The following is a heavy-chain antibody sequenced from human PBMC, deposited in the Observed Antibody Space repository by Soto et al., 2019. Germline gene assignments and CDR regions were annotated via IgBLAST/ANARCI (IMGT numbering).Heavy chain of an antibody. V-gene: IGHV1-69*13. CDR1: GVTFSSYA. J-gene: IGHJ6*02. D-gene: IGHD3-3*01. CDR2: IIPIFGTA. CDR3: ARGAYYDFWSGYYRDYYYYGMDV. Sequence: SVKVSCKASGVTFSSYAISWVRQAPGQGLEWMGGIIPIFGTANYAQKFQGRVTITADESTSTAYMELSSLRSEDTAVYYCARGAYYDFWSGYYRDYYYYGMDVWGQGTTVTVSS.